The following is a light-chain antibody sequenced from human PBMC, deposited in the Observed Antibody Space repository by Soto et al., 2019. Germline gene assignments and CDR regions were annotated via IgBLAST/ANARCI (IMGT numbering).Light chain of an antibody. CDR3: CSFAGVYVV. Sequence: QSVLTQPASVSGSPGQPITLSCTGTSSDVGGYDLVSWYQRHPGKAPKLIIYDVSKRPSGVPDRFSGSKSGNTASLTISWVQDEDEADYYCCSFAGVYVVFGGGTKLTVL. J-gene: IGLJ2*01. V-gene: IGLV2-23*02. CDR1: SSDVGGYDL. CDR2: DVS.